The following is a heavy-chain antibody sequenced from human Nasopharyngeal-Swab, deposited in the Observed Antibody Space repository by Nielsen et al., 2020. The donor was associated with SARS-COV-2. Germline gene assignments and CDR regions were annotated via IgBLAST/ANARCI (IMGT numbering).Heavy chain of an antibody. D-gene: IGHD3-3*01. CDR1: GGSISSSN. V-gene: IGHV3-30*03. CDR2: ISYDGSNK. CDR3: ARKGYDFWSGPGAFDI. J-gene: IGHJ3*02. Sequence: LSLTCAVSGGSISSSNWWSWVRQAPGKGLEWVAVISYDGSNKYYADSVKGRFTISRDNSKNTLYLQMNSLRAEGTAVYYCARKGYDFWSGPGAFDIWGQGTMVTVSS.